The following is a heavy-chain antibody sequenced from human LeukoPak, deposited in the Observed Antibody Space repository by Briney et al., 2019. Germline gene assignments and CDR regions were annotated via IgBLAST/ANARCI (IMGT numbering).Heavy chain of an antibody. Sequence: PGGSLRLSCAASGFTFSTNSMNWVRQAPGKGLEWVSSISSSSSSYIYYADSVKGRFTISRDNAKNSLYLQMNSLRAEDTAVYFCAKGEVNSGWYSRTDYYAMDVWGQGTTVTVSS. D-gene: IGHD6-19*01. CDR2: ISSSSSSYI. CDR3: AKGEVNSGWYSRTDYYAMDV. CDR1: GFTFSTNS. V-gene: IGHV3-21*06. J-gene: IGHJ6*02.